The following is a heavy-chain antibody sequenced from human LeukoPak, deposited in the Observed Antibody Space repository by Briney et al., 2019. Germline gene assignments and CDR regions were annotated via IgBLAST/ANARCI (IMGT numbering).Heavy chain of an antibody. J-gene: IGHJ4*02. CDR1: GGSISSSSYY. CDR3: ERQDISGHYDY. D-gene: IGHD3-22*01. V-gene: IGHV4-39*01. Sequence: SETLSLTCTVSGGSISSSSYYWGWIRQPPRKGLEWIGSLYYSGITYYTPSLKSRVSIFVDTSKNQFSLRLSSVTAADTAVYYCERQDISGHYDYWGQGTLVTVSS. CDR2: LYYSGIT.